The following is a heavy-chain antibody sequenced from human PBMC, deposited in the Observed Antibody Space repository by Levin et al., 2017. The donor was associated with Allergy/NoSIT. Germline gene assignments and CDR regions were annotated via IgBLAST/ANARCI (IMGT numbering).Heavy chain of an antibody. CDR1: GFTFSSYG. CDR3: ARVLRFYYYYYMDV. D-gene: IGHD5-12*01. CDR2: IWDDGYKK. J-gene: IGHJ6*03. Sequence: GESLKISCAASGFTFSSYGMHWVRQAPGKGLEWVAVIWDDGYKKYYADSVKGRFTISRDNSKNTLYLQMNSLRAEDTAVYYCARVLRFYYYYYMDVWGKVTTVTVSS. V-gene: IGHV3-33*01.